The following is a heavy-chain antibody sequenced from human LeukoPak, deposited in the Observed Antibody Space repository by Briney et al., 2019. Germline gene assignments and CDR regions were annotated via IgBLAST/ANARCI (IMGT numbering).Heavy chain of an antibody. CDR1: GYTFTNYG. J-gene: IGHJ4*02. Sequence: ASVKVSCKASGYTFTNYGFSWMRQAPGQGLEWMGWISAYNGDTLYAQNLQGRVTMTTDTSTSTAYMELRSLRSDDTAVYYCARVDFWSGLFDYWGQGTLVTVSS. V-gene: IGHV1-18*01. CDR3: ARVDFWSGLFDY. D-gene: IGHD3-3*01. CDR2: ISAYNGDT.